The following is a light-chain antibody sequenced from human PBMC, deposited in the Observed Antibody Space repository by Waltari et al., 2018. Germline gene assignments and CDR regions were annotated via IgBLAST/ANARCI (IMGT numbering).Light chain of an antibody. J-gene: IGKJ1*01. CDR2: SAS. V-gene: IGKV1-17*01. CDR3: LQHNTYPCT. CDR1: QDIGHD. Sequence: DIQMTQSQSSLSASVGERVTITCRASQDIGHDLGWYQQKPGKAPKRLIYSASSLQSGVPSRFSGSGSGTDFTLTITSLQPEDFATYYCLQHNTYPCTFGQGTKVEFK.